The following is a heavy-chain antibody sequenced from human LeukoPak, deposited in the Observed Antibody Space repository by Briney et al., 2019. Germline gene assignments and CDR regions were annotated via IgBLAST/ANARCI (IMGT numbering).Heavy chain of an antibody. Sequence: PSQTLSLTCTVSGGSISSGEYYWSWIRQPPGKGLEWIGYIYYSGSTYYNPSLKSRVTLSVDTSKNQFSLKLSSVTAADTAVYYCARSDAWDGSGSYDIWGQGTMVTVSS. CDR3: ARSDAWDGSGSYDI. D-gene: IGHD3-10*01. V-gene: IGHV4-30-4*08. J-gene: IGHJ3*02. CDR1: GGSISSGEYY. CDR2: IYYSGST.